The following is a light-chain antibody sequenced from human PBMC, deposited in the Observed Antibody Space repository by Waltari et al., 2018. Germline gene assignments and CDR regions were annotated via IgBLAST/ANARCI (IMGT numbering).Light chain of an antibody. CDR3: NSFTDTASWV. CDR2: DVN. CDR1: SSDVGGHNH. V-gene: IGLV2-14*03. Sequence: QSALTQPASVSGSPGESITISCTGTSSDVGGHNHVSWYQHHPGKAPKLIIHDVNKRPSWGSNLFSGSKSDTTASLTISGLQAEDEADYYCNSFTDTASWVFGGGTKLTVL. J-gene: IGLJ3*02.